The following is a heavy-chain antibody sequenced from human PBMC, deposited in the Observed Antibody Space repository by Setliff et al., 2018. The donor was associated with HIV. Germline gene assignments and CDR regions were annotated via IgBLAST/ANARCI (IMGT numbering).Heavy chain of an antibody. D-gene: IGHD5-12*01. Sequence: SETLSLTCSVSGGSILSGGYYWSWIRQHPGRGLEWIAYISYSGGTNHNPSLMGRVTMSLDVSKNQISLRLRSVVAADTAVYYCASGHEWLRNWGQGTLVTVSS. V-gene: IGHV4-61*08. CDR3: ASGHEWLRN. CDR1: GGSILSGGYY. J-gene: IGHJ4*02. CDR2: ISYSGGT.